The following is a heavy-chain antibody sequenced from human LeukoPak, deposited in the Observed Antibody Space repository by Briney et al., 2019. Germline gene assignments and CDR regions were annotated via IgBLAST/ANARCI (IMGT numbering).Heavy chain of an antibody. J-gene: IGHJ4*02. CDR1: GGSISSSSYY. V-gene: IGHV4-39*01. D-gene: IGHD3-22*01. CDR3: ARHSYYYDSSGTIGL. CDR2: IYYSGST. Sequence: SSETLSLTCTVSGGSISSSSYYWGWIRQPPGKGLEWIGSIYYSGSTYYNPSLKSRVTISVDTSKNQLSLKLSSVTAADTAVYYCARHSYYYDSSGTIGLWGQGTLVTVSS.